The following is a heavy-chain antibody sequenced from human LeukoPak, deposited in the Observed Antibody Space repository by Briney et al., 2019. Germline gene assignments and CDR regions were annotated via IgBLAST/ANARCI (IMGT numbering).Heavy chain of an antibody. CDR2: IYYTGTT. Sequence: SETLSLTCTVSGDSISSSYWSWIRQPPGKTLERIGYIYYTGTTNYNPSLKSRVTMSIDTSKNQASLNLNSVTAADTAVYYCARGFYDSSGYSNCFDPWDQGTLVTVSS. V-gene: IGHV4-59*01. CDR1: GDSISSSY. J-gene: IGHJ5*02. CDR3: ARGFYDSSGYSNCFDP. D-gene: IGHD3-22*01.